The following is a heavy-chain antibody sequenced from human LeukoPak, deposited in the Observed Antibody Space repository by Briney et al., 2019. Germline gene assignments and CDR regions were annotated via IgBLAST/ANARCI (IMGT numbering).Heavy chain of an antibody. V-gene: IGHV3-23*01. CDR1: GFTFSSYA. CDR3: ARDLYWAFDY. J-gene: IGHJ4*02. D-gene: IGHD2-8*02. Sequence: PGGSLRLSCAASGFTFSSYAMSWVRQAPGKGLEWVSAISGSGGSTYYADSVKGRFTITRDNAENSLYLQMNSLRDEDTAVYYCARDLYWAFDYWGQGTLVTVSS. CDR2: ISGSGGST.